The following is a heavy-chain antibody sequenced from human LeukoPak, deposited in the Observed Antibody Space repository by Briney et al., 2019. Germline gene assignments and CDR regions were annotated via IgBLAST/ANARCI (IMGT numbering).Heavy chain of an antibody. D-gene: IGHD4-17*01. J-gene: IGHJ4*02. V-gene: IGHV4-34*01. CDR1: GGSFSGYY. Sequence: SETLSLTCAVYGGSFSGYYWSWIRQPPGKGLEWIGEINHSGSTTYNPSLKSRVTISVDTSKNQFSLKLSSVTAADTAVYYCARDLDYGGNSGDYWGQGTLVTVSS. CDR3: ARDLDYGGNSGDY. CDR2: INHSGST.